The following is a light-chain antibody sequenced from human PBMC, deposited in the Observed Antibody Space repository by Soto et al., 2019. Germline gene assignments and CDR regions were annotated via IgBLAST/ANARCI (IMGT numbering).Light chain of an antibody. V-gene: IGKV3-11*01. CDR1: QSVSNY. CDR2: DAS. J-gene: IGKJ5*01. Sequence: SVMPQNTATLSLSPGERATLSFRASQSVSNYLAWYQQKPGQAPRLLIYDASNRATGIPARFSGSGSGTDFTLTISSLEPEDFAVYFCQQRSHWPPITFGQGARLEVK. CDR3: QQRSHWPPIT.